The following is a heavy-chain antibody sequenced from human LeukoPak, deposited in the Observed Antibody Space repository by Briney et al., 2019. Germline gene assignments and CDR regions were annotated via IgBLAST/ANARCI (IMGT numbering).Heavy chain of an antibody. Sequence: PSESRSLTWIVAGASTSTYYWSWIRQPPGKGLEWIGYIYHGGSTKYNPSLKSRVTISVDTSKNQFSLMLTSLTAADTAMYYCAQTPGWPGFDYWGPGALVTVSS. CDR1: GASTSTYY. CDR2: IYHGGST. D-gene: IGHD6-19*01. J-gene: IGHJ4*02. CDR3: AQTPGWPGFDY. V-gene: IGHV4-59*08.